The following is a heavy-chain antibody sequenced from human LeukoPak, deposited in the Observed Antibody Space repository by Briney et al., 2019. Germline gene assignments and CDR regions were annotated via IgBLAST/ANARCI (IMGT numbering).Heavy chain of an antibody. D-gene: IGHD5-12*01. Sequence: ASVKVSCKASGYTFTGYYMHWVRQAPGQGLEWMGWINPNSGGTNYAQKFQGRVTMTRDTSISTAYMELSRLRSDDTAVYYCARGVATIPFYYFDYWGQGTLVTVSS. V-gene: IGHV1-2*02. CDR1: GYTFTGYY. CDR2: INPNSGGT. CDR3: ARGVATIPFYYFDY. J-gene: IGHJ4*02.